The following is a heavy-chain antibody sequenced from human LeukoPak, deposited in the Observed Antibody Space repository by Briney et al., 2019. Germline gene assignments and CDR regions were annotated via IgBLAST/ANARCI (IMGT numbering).Heavy chain of an antibody. CDR2: ISSSGSTI. V-gene: IGHV3-48*03. D-gene: IGHD3-10*01. CDR3: ARESVLLWFGESGFDY. CDR1: GFTLSSYE. J-gene: IGHJ4*02. Sequence: GGSLRLSCAASGFTLSSYEMNWVRQAPGKGLEWVSYISSSGSTIYYADSVKGRFTISRDNAKNSLYLQMNSLRAEDTAVYYCARESVLLWFGESGFDYWGQGTLVTVSS.